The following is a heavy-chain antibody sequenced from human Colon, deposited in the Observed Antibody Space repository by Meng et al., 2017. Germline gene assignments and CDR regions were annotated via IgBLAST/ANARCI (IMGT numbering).Heavy chain of an antibody. V-gene: IGHV4-34*01. J-gene: IGHJ4*02. CDR3: ARSVRLGVAGKSGAY. Sequence: QVQLQKWGAGLLNPAETLSLTCAGYGGSFSGYSWSWIRQPPGKGLEWIGEINHTGNTSYNPSLKSRLTISVDTSKNQFSLNLSSVTAADTALYYCARSVRLGVAGKSGAYWGQGTLVTVSS. CDR1: GGSFSGYS. CDR2: INHTGNT. D-gene: IGHD6-19*01.